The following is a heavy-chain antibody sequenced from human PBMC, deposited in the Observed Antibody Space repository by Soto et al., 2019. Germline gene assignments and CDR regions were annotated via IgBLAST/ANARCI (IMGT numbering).Heavy chain of an antibody. V-gene: IGHV4-39*01. CDR1: GGSSSSSSYY. D-gene: IGHD2-21*02. CDR2: IYYSGST. Sequence: SESLSLTGTVSGGSSSSSSYYWGWIRQPPGKGLEWIGSIYYSGSTYYNPSLKSRVTISVDTSKNQFSLKLSSVTAADTAVYYCARLVVVTAYFDYWGKGTLVTVS. CDR3: ARLVVVTAYFDY. J-gene: IGHJ4*02.